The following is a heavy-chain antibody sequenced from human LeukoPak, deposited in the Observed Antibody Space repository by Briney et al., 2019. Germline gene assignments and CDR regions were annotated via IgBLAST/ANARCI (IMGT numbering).Heavy chain of an antibody. CDR1: GYTFTSYY. D-gene: IGHD2-21*02. Sequence: ASVKVSCKASGYTFTSYYMHWVRQAPGQGLEWMGIINTSGGSTSYAQKFQGRVTMTRDMSTSTVYMELSSLRSEDTAVYYCARVTYCGGDCSYLDAFDIWGQGTMVTVSS. V-gene: IGHV1-46*01. CDR2: INTSGGST. CDR3: ARVTYCGGDCSYLDAFDI. J-gene: IGHJ3*02.